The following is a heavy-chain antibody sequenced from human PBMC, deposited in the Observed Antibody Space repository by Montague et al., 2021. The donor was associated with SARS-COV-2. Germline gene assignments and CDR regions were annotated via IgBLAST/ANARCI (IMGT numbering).Heavy chain of an antibody. CDR3: ANQSIWDGSACYCDFDL. Sequence: HIGCTNYNQSLKSRATLSVDKSKSTLSLKLRSVTASDTAVYYCANQSIWDGSACYCDFDLWGRGTLVTVSS. J-gene: IGHJ2*01. CDR2: HIGCT. V-gene: IGHV4-4*02. D-gene: IGHD3-22*01.